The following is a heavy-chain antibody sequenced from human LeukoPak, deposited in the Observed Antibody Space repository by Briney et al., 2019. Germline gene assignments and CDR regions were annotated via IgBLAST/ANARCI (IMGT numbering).Heavy chain of an antibody. J-gene: IGHJ4*02. V-gene: IGHV3-30-3*01. CDR3: ARDSIGQLSFDY. CDR1: GFTFSSYA. Sequence: GGSLRLSCAACGFTFSSYAMHLVRQAPGKGLEWVAVISYDGSNKYYADSVKGRFTISRDNSKNTLYLQMNSLRAEDTAVYYCARDSIGQLSFDYWGQGTLVTVSS. D-gene: IGHD2/OR15-2a*01. CDR2: ISYDGSNK.